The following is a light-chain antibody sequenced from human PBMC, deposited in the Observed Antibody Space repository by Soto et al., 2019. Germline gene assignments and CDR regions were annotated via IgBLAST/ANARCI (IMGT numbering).Light chain of an antibody. V-gene: IGKV1-8*01. J-gene: IGKJ4*01. CDR2: AAS. CDR3: QQYYSYFVA. Sequence: AIRMTQSPSSLSASTGDRVTITCRASQDIRSYLAWYQQKPGKAPKLLMYAASTLQSGVPSRFNGSGSGTDLTLTISGLQSEDLATYYCQQYYSYFVAFGGGTKVEI. CDR1: QDIRSY.